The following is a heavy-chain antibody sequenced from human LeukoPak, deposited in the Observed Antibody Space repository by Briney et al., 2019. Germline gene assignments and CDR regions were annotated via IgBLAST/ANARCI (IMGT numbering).Heavy chain of an antibody. CDR2: IVGSGSST. J-gene: IGHJ3*01. CDR3: AKDGSNDWRWGAFDV. V-gene: IGHV3-23*01. D-gene: IGHD2-15*01. CDR1: GFTFSTYA. Sequence: GGSLRLSCAASGFTFSTYALSWVRQAPGKGLEWVSSIVGSGSSTFYADSVKGRFSISRDNSKHTLYLQMNTLRADDMAVYYCAKDGSNDWRWGAFDVWGQGTMVTVSS.